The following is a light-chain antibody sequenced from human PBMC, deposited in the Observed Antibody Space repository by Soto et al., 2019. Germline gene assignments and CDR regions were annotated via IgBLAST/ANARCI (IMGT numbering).Light chain of an antibody. J-gene: IGLJ2*01. CDR3: QSYDSSLSVVI. CDR1: SSNIGAGYD. Sequence: QSVLTQPPSVSGAPGQRVTISCTGSSSNIGAGYDVHWYQQLPGTAPKLLIYGNSNRPSGVPDRLSGYKSGTSASLAITGLQAEDEADYYCQSYDSSLSVVIFGGGTKLTVL. V-gene: IGLV1-40*01. CDR2: GNS.